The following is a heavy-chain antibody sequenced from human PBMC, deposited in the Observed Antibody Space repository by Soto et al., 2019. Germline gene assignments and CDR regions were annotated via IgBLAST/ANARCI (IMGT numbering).Heavy chain of an antibody. Sequence: SETLSLTCTVSGGSIGSGDYYWSWIRQPPGKGLEWVGYIYYSGSTYYNPSLKSRVTISVDTSKNQFSLQLNSVTPEATAVYYCARGIAVARYFDYWGQGTLVTVSS. J-gene: IGHJ4*02. V-gene: IGHV4-30-4*01. CDR2: IYYSGST. CDR3: ARGIAVARYFDY. CDR1: GGSIGSGDYY. D-gene: IGHD6-19*01.